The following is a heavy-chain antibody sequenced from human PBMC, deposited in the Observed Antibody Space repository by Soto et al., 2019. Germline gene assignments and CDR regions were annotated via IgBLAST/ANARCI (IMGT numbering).Heavy chain of an antibody. CDR3: ARAWTATAGWANWFDR. CDR2: IHYSGST. Sequence: QVQLQESGPGLVEPSQTLSLTCTVSGGSISGEGYYWSWIRQYSGRGLEWIGYIHYSGSTYSNPSLKSRVTISVDTSKTQFFLKLTCVTAADTAVYYGARAWTATAGWANWFDRWGQGTLVTVSS. V-gene: IGHV4-31*03. CDR1: GGSISGEGYY. J-gene: IGHJ5*02. D-gene: IGHD6-13*01.